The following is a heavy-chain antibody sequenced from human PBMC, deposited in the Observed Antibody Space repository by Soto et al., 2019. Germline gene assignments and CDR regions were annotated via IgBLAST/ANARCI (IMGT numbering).Heavy chain of an antibody. CDR1: GYTFTSYG. V-gene: IGHV1-18*04. D-gene: IGHD3-9*01. CDR2: ISAYNGNT. CDR3: ARVGYYDILTGYSLPYYFDY. J-gene: IGHJ4*02. Sequence: ASVKVSCKASGYTFTSYGISWVRQAPGQGLEWMGWISAYNGNTNYAQKLQGRVTMTTDTSTSTAYMELRSLRSDDTAVYYCARVGYYDILTGYSLPYYFDYWGQGTQVTVSS.